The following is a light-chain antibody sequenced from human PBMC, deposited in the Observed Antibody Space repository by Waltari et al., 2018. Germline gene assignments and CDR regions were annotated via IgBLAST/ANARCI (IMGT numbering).Light chain of an antibody. CDR1: SSDIGCYNE. J-gene: IGLJ3*02. CDR3: TSYTRKHTWV. Sequence: QSALTQPASASASPGQSIPISCSGTSSDIGCYNEGPWYQQYPGIAPKLIIYDVTNRPSGVSNRFSGSKSGYTASLTISGLQAADEAHYYCTSYTRKHTWVFGGGTKVTVL. V-gene: IGLV2-14*03. CDR2: DVT.